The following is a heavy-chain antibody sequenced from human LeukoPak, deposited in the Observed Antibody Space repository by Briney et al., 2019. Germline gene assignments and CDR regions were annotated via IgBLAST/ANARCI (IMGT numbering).Heavy chain of an antibody. CDR3: ANPLSHRNGFDS. J-gene: IGHJ5*01. V-gene: IGHV3-23*01. CDR2: ISSSGGNT. CDR1: GFTFTNYA. Sequence: GGSLRLSCAASGFTFTNYAMSWVRQAPGKGLEWVSTISSSGGNTYYADSVKGRFSISRDNSKNILSILMNSLRAEDTAVYYCANPLSHRNGFDSWGQGTLVTVSS.